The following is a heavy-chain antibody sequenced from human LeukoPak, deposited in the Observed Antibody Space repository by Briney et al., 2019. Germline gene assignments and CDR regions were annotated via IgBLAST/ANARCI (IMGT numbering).Heavy chain of an antibody. J-gene: IGHJ3*02. Sequence: ASVKVSCKPSRYTFNNSGLPWVQQAPGQGFEWMGWISAYTGSTNYVQKLQGRVTMPTEPSTSTAYMDLRSLRSDDTAVYYCARTVGATGAFDIWGQGPMVIVSS. V-gene: IGHV1-18*01. CDR2: ISAYTGST. CDR3: ARTVGATGAFDI. CDR1: RYTFNNSG. D-gene: IGHD1-26*01.